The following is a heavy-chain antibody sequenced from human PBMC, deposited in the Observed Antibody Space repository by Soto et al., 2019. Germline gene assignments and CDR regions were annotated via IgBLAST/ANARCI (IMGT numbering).Heavy chain of an antibody. J-gene: IGHJ4*02. CDR1: GFTFSSYD. CDR2: ISSNGGTT. D-gene: IGHD1-7*01. V-gene: IGHV3-64*01. CDR3: VRRVPGNYDY. Sequence: EVQLAESGGGMVQPGGSLRLSCVASGFTFSSYDMHWVRQAPGKGLEYVSSISSNGGTTYYGNSVKGRFTISRDNSKNPLYLQMGSLTSEDMAVYYCVRRVPGNYDYWGQGTLVTVSS.